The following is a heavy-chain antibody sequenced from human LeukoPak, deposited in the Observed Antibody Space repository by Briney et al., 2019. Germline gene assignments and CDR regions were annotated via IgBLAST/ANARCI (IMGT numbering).Heavy chain of an antibody. J-gene: IGHJ6*03. CDR1: GFTFSSYG. CDR2: ISGSGGST. Sequence: GGSLRLSCAASGFTFSSYGMSWVRQAPGKGLEWVSAISGSGGSTYYADSVKGRFTISRDNAKNSLYLQMNSLRAEDTAVYYCARDTPLTTVTNYMDVWGKGTTVTISS. V-gene: IGHV3-23*01. CDR3: ARDTPLTTVTNYMDV. D-gene: IGHD4-17*01.